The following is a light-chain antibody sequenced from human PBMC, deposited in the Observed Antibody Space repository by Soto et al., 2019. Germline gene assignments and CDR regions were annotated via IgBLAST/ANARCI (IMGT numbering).Light chain of an antibody. J-gene: IGLJ3*02. CDR2: DNN. Sequence: QSALTQPASVSGSPGQSITISCTGTSSDVGGYNYVSWYQHFPGTAPKVLIYDNNRRPSGIPDRFSGSKSGTSATLTIIGLQTGDEADYYCATWDSALSAGVFGGGTKVTVL. V-gene: IGLV1-51*01. CDR3: ATWDSALSAGV. CDR1: SSDVGGYNY.